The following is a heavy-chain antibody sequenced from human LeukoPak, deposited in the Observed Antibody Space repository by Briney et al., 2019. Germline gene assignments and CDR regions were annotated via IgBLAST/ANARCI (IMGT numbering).Heavy chain of an antibody. J-gene: IGHJ4*02. CDR2: INPTGGST. Sequence: ASVKVSCKASGYTFPSYFMHWVRQAPGQGLEWMGIINPTGGSTTYAQKFQGRVTMTRDTSTSTVYMELSSLRSEDTAVYYCARAYDFPDYWGQGTLVTVSS. V-gene: IGHV1-46*01. D-gene: IGHD3-3*01. CDR3: ARAYDFPDY. CDR1: GYTFPSYF.